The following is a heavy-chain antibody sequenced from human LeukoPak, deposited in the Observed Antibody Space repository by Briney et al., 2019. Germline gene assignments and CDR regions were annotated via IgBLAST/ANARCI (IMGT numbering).Heavy chain of an antibody. CDR3: ARKPRHSYDSSGYADY. CDR1: GGTFSSYA. Sequence: GASVKVSCKASGGTFSSYAINWVRQATGQGLEWMGWMNPNSGNTGYAQKFQGRVTITRNTSISTAYMELSSLRSEDTAVYYCARKPRHSYDSSGYADYWGQGTLVTVSS. CDR2: MNPNSGNT. V-gene: IGHV1-8*03. D-gene: IGHD3-22*01. J-gene: IGHJ4*02.